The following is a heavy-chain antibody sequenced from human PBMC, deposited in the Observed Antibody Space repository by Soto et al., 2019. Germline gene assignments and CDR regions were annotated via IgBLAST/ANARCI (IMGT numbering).Heavy chain of an antibody. V-gene: IGHV4-34*01. Sequence: QVQLQQWGAGLLKPSETLSLTCAVYGGSFSGYYWSWIRQPPGKGLEWIGEINQSGGTNYNPSLKSRVTISLDTSKNQFSLKLSSVTAADTAVYYCARPYSSSWSPFDYRGQGTRVTVSS. J-gene: IGHJ4*02. D-gene: IGHD6-13*01. CDR2: INQSGGT. CDR1: GGSFSGYY. CDR3: ARPYSSSWSPFDY.